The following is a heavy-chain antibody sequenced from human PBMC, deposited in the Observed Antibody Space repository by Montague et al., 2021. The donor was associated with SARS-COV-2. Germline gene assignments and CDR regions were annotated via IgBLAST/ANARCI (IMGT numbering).Heavy chain of an antibody. CDR2: ISSDTLHT. CDR3: ARGGEIDVWAPFGH. Sequence: SLRLSCATSGFTFSRNSMNWVRQAPGKGLEWVSTISSDTLHTFYAESVKGRFTISRDNPKNELYLQMNSLRAEDMAVYYCARGGEIDVWAPFGHWGQGTLVTVSS. J-gene: IGHJ4*02. V-gene: IGHV3-21*01. CDR1: GFTFSRNS. D-gene: IGHD3-16*01.